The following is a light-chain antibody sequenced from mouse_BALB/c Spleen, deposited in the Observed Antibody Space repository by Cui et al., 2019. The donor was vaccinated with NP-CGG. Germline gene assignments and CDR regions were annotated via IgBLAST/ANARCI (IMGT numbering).Light chain of an antibody. CDR1: TGAVTTSNY. CDR2: GTH. J-gene: IGLJ1*01. Sequence: QAVVTQESALTTSPGETVTLTCRSSTGAVTTSNYANWVQEKPEHLFTGLIGGTHNRAPGVPARLSGSLIGDKAALIITGAQTEDEAIYFCALWYSNHWVFGGGTKLTVL. V-gene: IGLV1*01. CDR3: ALWYSNHWV.